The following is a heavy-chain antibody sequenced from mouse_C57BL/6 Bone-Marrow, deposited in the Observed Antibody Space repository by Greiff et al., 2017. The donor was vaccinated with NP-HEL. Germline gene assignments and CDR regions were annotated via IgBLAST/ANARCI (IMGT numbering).Heavy chain of an antibody. J-gene: IGHJ2*01. CDR1: GYTFTSYW. CDR3: ARGEGNLEGYY. V-gene: IGHV1-69*01. Sequence: QVQLQQPGAELVMPGASVKLSCKASGYTFTSYWMHWVKQRPGQGLEWIGEIDPSDSYTNYNQKFKGKSTLTVDKYSSTAYMQISSLTSEDSAVYYCARGEGNLEGYYWGQGTTLTVSS. CDR2: IDPSDSYT.